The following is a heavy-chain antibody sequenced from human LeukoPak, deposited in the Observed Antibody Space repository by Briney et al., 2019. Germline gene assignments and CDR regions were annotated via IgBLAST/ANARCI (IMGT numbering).Heavy chain of an antibody. CDR3: ARAGYCSSTSCYWFDP. CDR1: GYTFSSYG. Sequence: GASVKVSCKASGYTFSSYGISWVRQAPGQGLEWMGWIRGYNGNTNYAQKLQGRVTMTTDTSTNTAYMELRSLRSDDTAIYYCARAGYCSSTSCYWFDPWGQGTLVTVSS. CDR2: IRGYNGNT. J-gene: IGHJ5*02. D-gene: IGHD2-2*01. V-gene: IGHV1-18*01.